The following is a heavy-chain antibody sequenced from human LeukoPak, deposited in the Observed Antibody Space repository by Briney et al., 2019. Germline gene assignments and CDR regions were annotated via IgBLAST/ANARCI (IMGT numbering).Heavy chain of an antibody. CDR1: GYSFTSYW. D-gene: IGHD3-22*01. Sequence: GESLEISCQGSGYSFTSYWIGWVRQLPGKGLEWMGIIYPGDSDTRYSPSFQGQVTISADKSISTAYLQWSSLKASDTAMYYCARTVYYDSSGYYYYWGQGTLVTVSS. V-gene: IGHV5-51*01. CDR2: IYPGDSDT. J-gene: IGHJ4*02. CDR3: ARTVYYDSSGYYYY.